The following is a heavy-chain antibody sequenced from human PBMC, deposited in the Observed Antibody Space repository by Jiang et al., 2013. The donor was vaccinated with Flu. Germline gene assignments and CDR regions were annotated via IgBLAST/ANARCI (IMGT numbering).Heavy chain of an antibody. D-gene: IGHD3-10*01. V-gene: IGHV3-30*04. CDR2: LAYDGGGK. CDR1: IFLQGLS. CDR3: SRDANLYGNYYNPTGPLDS. Sequence: SGGAWSSLEVPETLLCSLWIFLQGLSYALGSAWLQARGLEWVAALAYDGGGKFYAASVKGRFTISRDNSINTLYLEMTNLGTQDTAIYYCSRDANLYGNYYNPTGPLDSWGQGTLVTSPQ. J-gene: IGHJ4*02.